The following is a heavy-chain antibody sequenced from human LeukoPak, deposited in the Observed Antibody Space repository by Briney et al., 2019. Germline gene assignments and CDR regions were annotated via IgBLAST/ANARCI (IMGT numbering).Heavy chain of an antibody. D-gene: IGHD5-18*01. Sequence: GGSLRLSCAASGFTVSSNYMSWVRQAPGKGLEWVSVIYSGGSTYYADSVKGRFTISRDNSKNTLYLQMNSLRAEDTAVYYCAKDRYSYAYEYFDCWGQGTLVTVSS. CDR2: IYSGGST. CDR3: AKDRYSYAYEYFDC. CDR1: GFTVSSNY. J-gene: IGHJ4*02. V-gene: IGHV3-53*01.